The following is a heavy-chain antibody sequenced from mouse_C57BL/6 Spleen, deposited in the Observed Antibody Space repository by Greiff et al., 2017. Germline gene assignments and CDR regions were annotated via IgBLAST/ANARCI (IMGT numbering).Heavy chain of an antibody. CDR1: GYTFTSYW. Sequence: QVQLQQPGAELVMPGASVKLSCKASGYTFTSYWMHWVKQRPGQGLEWIGEIDPSDSYTNYNQKFKGKSTLTVDKSSSTAYMQLSSLTSEDSAVYYCARSSGTTVVDWYFDVWGTGTTVTVSS. CDR2: IDPSDSYT. CDR3: ARSSGTTVVDWYFDV. D-gene: IGHD1-1*01. J-gene: IGHJ1*03. V-gene: IGHV1-69*01.